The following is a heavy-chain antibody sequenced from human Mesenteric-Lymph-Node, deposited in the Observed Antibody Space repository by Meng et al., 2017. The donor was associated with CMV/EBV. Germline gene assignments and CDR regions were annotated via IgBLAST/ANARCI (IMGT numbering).Heavy chain of an antibody. CDR3: ARSNYYDSSGYYHYYFDY. Sequence: GESLKISCVTSGFTFSSYGMSWVRQAPGKGLVWVSRINSDGSSTSYADSVKGRFTISRDNAKNTLYLQMNSLRAEDTAVYYCARSNYYDSSGYYHYYFDYWGQGTLVTVSS. CDR1: GFTFSSYG. V-gene: IGHV3-74*01. D-gene: IGHD3-22*01. CDR2: INSDGSST. J-gene: IGHJ4*02.